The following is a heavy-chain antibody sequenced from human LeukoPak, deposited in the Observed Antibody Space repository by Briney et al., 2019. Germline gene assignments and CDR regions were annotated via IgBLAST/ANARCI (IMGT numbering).Heavy chain of an antibody. CDR3: ARVGGKSGYGGD. Sequence: SQTLSLTCTVSGGSISSGGYYWSWIRQPPGKGLEWIGYIYHSGSTYYNPSLKSRVTISVDRSKNQFSLKLSSVTAADTAVYYCARVGGKSGYGGDWGQGTLVTVSS. CDR2: IYHSGST. V-gene: IGHV4-30-2*01. J-gene: IGHJ4*02. D-gene: IGHD5-12*01. CDR1: GGSISSGGYY.